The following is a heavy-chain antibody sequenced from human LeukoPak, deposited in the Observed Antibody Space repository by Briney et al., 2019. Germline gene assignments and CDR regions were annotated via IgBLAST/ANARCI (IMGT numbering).Heavy chain of an antibody. CDR3: ARGPRAAADDY. D-gene: IGHD6-13*01. CDR1: GYTFINFA. J-gene: IGHJ4*02. V-gene: IGHV1-3*01. CDR2: INAGNGNT. Sequence: ASVKVSCKASGYTFINFAINWGRQAPGQRPEWMGWINAGNGNTKYSQKFQGRVTITRDTSASTAYMELSSLTSEDTAVYYCARGPRAAADDYWGQGTLVSVSS.